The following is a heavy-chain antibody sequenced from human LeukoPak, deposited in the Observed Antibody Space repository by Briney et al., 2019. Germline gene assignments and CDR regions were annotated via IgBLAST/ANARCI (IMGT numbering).Heavy chain of an antibody. D-gene: IGHD3-22*01. CDR3: ARVYYDSSGYSDYFDY. CDR1: GFTFSDYY. CDR2: ISSSGSTI. V-gene: IGHV3-11*04. Sequence: MPGGSLRLSCAASGFTFSDYYMSWIRQAPGKGLEWVSYISSSGSTIYYADSVKGRFTISRDNAKNSLYLQMNSLRAEDTAVYYCARVYYDSSGYSDYFDYWGQGTLVTVSS. J-gene: IGHJ4*02.